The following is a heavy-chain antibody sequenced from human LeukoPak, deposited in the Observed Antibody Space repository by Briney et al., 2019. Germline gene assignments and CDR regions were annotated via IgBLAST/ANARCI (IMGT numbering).Heavy chain of an antibody. CDR2: ISGSGGST. CDR3: AKDWATMVRGADY. V-gene: IGHV3-23*01. CDR1: GFTFSSYA. J-gene: IGHJ4*02. Sequence: GGSLRLSCAASGFTFSSYAMSWVRQAPGKGLEWVSGISGSGGSTYYADSVKGRFTISRDNSKKTLYLQMNSLRAEDTAVYYCAKDWATMVRGADYWGQGTLVTVSS. D-gene: IGHD3-10*01.